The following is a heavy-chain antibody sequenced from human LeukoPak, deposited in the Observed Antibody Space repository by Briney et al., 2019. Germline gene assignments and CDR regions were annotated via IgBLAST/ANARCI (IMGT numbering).Heavy chain of an antibody. CDR1: GFSFSTSA. V-gene: IGHV3-23*01. CDR2: ISGSGGST. CDR3: AKDRPYYYDSSTMYYFDY. J-gene: IGHJ4*02. Sequence: GGSLRLSCAASGFSFSTSAMTWVRQAPGKGLEWVSAISGSGGSTYYADSVKGRFTISRDNSKNTLYLQMNSLRAEDTAVYYCAKDRPYYYDSSTMYYFDYWGQGTLVTVSS. D-gene: IGHD3-22*01.